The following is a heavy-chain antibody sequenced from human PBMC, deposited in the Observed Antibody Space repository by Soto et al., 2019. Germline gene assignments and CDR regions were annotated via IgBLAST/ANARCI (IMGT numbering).Heavy chain of an antibody. J-gene: IGHJ6*02. V-gene: IGHV1-2*02. Sequence: ASVKVSCKASGYTFTGYYMHWVRQAPRQGLEWMGWINPNSGGTNYAQKFQGRVTMTRDTSISTAYMELSRLRSDDTAVYYCARELELRHYYYGMDVWGQGTTVTVSS. D-gene: IGHD1-7*01. CDR2: INPNSGGT. CDR3: ARELELRHYYYGMDV. CDR1: GYTFTGYY.